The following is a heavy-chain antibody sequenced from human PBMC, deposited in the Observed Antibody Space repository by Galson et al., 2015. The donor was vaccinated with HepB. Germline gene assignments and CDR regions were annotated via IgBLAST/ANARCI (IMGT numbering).Heavy chain of an antibody. CDR3: ARPGDTAMVNPSFDS. CDR2: INAGNGNT. J-gene: IGHJ4*02. Sequence: QSGAEVKKPGESLKISCKASGYAFTNYAIHWVRQAPGQRLEWMGRINAGNGNTKYSQKFQGRVTITRDTSASTAYMELSSLRCEDTAVYYCARPGDTAMVNPSFDSWGQGSQVTVAS. V-gene: IGHV1-3*01. D-gene: IGHD5-18*01. CDR1: GYAFTNYA.